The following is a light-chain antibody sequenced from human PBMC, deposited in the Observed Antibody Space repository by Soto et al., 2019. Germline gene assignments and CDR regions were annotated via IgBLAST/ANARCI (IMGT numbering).Light chain of an antibody. Sequence: QSVLTQAPSASGTPGQRVTISCSGSSSNIGSNTVSWYQQVPGTAPKLLIYSNVQRPSGVPDRFSDSKPGNSASLAIGGLQSEDEDDYYCAAWDGSRNGGVFGGGTKLTVL. CDR2: SNV. J-gene: IGLJ3*02. V-gene: IGLV1-44*01. CDR1: SSNIGSNT. CDR3: AAWDGSRNGGV.